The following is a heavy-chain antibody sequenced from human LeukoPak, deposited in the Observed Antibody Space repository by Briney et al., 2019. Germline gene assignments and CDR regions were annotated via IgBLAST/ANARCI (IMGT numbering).Heavy chain of an antibody. Sequence: SGGSLRLSCAASGFTFSTYWMSWARQAPGKGLEWVANINQDGSEKYYVDSVKGRFTISRDNAKNSLYLQVNSLRAEDTAVYYCARDKIVGATHFDYWGQGTLVTVSS. J-gene: IGHJ4*02. V-gene: IGHV3-7*01. D-gene: IGHD1-26*01. CDR2: INQDGSEK. CDR3: ARDKIVGATHFDY. CDR1: GFTFSTYW.